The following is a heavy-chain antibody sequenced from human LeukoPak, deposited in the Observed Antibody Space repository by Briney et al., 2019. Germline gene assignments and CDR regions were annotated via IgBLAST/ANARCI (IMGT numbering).Heavy chain of an antibody. CDR1: AFTFSSYS. Sequence: GGSMRLSGGASAFTFSSYSMNWVRQAPGKGLESGSSISSSSSYVYYAGSVKGRFTISRDNAKNSLYLQINSLRAEDTAVYYCAREQAGFDYWGQGTLVTVSS. D-gene: IGHD6-13*01. CDR3: AREQAGFDY. CDR2: ISSSSSYV. V-gene: IGHV3-21*01. J-gene: IGHJ4*02.